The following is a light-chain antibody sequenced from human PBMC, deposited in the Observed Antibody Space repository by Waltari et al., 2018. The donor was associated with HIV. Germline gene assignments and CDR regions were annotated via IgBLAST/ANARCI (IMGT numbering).Light chain of an antibody. Sequence: QSVLTQPPSVSGAPGQRVTISCTGSSSNIGAGYDVHWYQQLPGTAPKLVIYAKDNGPSGVPDRFSGSKSGTSASLAITGLQAEDDADYYCQSYDSALSGSVFGGGTKLTVL. CDR2: AKD. CDR1: SSNIGAGYD. V-gene: IGLV1-40*01. J-gene: IGLJ2*01. CDR3: QSYDSALSGSV.